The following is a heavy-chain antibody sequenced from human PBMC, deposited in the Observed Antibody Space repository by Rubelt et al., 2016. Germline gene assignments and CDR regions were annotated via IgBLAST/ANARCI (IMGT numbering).Heavy chain of an antibody. Sequence: QVQLVESGGGVVQPGRSLRLSCAASGFTFSSYGMHWVRQAPGKGLEGVAVIWYDGSNKYYADSVKGRFTISRANSKSALYMQMNSLRAEDTAVYYCARDQNPDGYIDYWGQGTLVTVSS. J-gene: IGHJ4*02. CDR2: IWYDGSNK. V-gene: IGHV3-33*01. CDR3: ARDQNPDGYIDY. D-gene: IGHD5-24*01. CDR1: GFTFSSYG.